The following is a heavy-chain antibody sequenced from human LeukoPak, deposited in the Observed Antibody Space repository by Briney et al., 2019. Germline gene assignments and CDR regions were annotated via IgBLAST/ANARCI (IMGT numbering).Heavy chain of an antibody. V-gene: IGHV4-30-2*01. CDR2: IYHSGST. CDR3: ASSGSYYDEAFDI. CDR1: GGSISSGGYS. D-gene: IGHD3-10*01. J-gene: IGHJ3*02. Sequence: PSQTLSLTCAVSGGSISSGGYSWSWIRQPPGKGLEWIGYIYHSGSTYYNPSLKSRVTISVDTSKNQFSLKLSSVTAADTAVYYCASSGSYYDEAFDIWGQGTMVTVSS.